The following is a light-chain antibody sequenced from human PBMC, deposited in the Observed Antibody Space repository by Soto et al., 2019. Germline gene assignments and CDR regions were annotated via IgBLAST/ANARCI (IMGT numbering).Light chain of an antibody. J-gene: IGKJ1*01. V-gene: IGKV1-39*01. Sequence: IQMTHAQSSLSASLGYLVTITCRSSQSIIIYLNWYQQKPGKAPKLLIYAAASFLRGVASRISGSGAGTDVSLTISSHLQDDVAATYCQQKKSTTPYTFGQGTKV. CDR2: AAA. CDR1: QSIIIY. CDR3: QQKKSTTPYT.